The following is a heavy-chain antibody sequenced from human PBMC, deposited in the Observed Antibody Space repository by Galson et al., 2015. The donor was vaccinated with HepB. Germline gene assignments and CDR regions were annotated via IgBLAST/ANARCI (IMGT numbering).Heavy chain of an antibody. Sequence: SGYTFSSYDINWVRQATGPRLEWMGWMNPNSGNTGYAQKFQGRVTMTRNASISTAYMELSSLTSEDTAVYYCARGRRDTAVAAPAAVLLDYWGQGILVTVSS. D-gene: IGHD6-19*01. V-gene: IGHV1-8*01. J-gene: IGHJ4*02. CDR3: ARGRRDTAVAAPAAVLLDY. CDR1: GYTFSSYD. CDR2: MNPNSGNT.